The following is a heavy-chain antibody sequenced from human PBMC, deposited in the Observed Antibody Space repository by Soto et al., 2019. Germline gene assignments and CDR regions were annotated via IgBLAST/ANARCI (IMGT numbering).Heavy chain of an antibody. CDR1: GGSISSYY. CDR3: ARAGGDCTNGVCYTLVWFDP. Sequence: SETLSLTCTVSGGSISSYYWIWIRQPPGKGLEWIGYIYYSGSTNYNPSLKSRVTISVDTSKNQFSLKLSSVTAADTAVYYCARAGGDCTNGVCYTLVWFDPWGQGTLVTVSS. D-gene: IGHD2-8*01. J-gene: IGHJ5*02. CDR2: IYYSGST. V-gene: IGHV4-59*01.